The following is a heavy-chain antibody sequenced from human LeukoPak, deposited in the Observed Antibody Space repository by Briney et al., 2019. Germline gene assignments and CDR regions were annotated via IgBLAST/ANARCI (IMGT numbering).Heavy chain of an antibody. J-gene: IGHJ4*02. V-gene: IGHV3-30*04. CDR3: ARDWRQIVVVTAIGFDY. CDR1: GFIFSNYA. Sequence: PGRSLRLSCAASGFIFSNYAMHWVRQAPGKGLEWVAVISFDGSDKYYADSVKGRFTISRDNSKNTLYLLVNSLRAEDTAVYYCARDWRQIVVVTAIGFDYWGQGTLVTVSS. CDR2: ISFDGSDK. D-gene: IGHD2-21*02.